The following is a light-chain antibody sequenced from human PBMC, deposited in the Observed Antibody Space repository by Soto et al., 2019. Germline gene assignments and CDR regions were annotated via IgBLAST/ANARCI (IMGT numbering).Light chain of an antibody. CDR3: HRYGDSPLT. V-gene: IGKV3-11*01. CDR2: DAS. Sequence: EIVMTQSPATLSFSPWERSTLSFVASQSVSSYLAWYQQKPGQAPRLLIYDASNRATGIPARFSGSGSGTDFTLTISRLEPEDFALYFCHRYGDSPLTFGGGTKVDIK. J-gene: IGKJ4*01. CDR1: QSVSSY.